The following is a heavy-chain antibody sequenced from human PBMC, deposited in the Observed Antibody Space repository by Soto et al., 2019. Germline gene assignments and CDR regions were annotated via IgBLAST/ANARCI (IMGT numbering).Heavy chain of an antibody. V-gene: IGHV4-39*01. CDR2: IYYSGST. Sequence: QLQLQESGPGLVKPSETLSLTCTVSGGSISSSSYYWGWIRQPPGKGLEWIGSIYYSGSTYYNPSLKSRVTISVDTSKNQFSLKLSSVTAADTAVYYCAGWESYTKHWFDPWGQGALVTVSS. J-gene: IGHJ5*02. CDR3: AGWESYTKHWFDP. CDR1: GGSISSSSYY. D-gene: IGHD1-26*01.